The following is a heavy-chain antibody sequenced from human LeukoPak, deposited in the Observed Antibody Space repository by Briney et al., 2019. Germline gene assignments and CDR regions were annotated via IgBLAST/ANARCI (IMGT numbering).Heavy chain of an antibody. CDR2: IDHSGST. V-gene: IGHV4-59*01. Sequence: SETLSLTCTVSGGSFSSYYWTWIRQPPGKGLEWIGYIDHSGSTNYNPSLKSRVSISSDTSKNQFSLELSSVTAADAAVYYCARLKATVSIHAYFDSWGQGTLVTVSS. CDR1: GGSFSSYY. J-gene: IGHJ4*02. D-gene: IGHD4-17*01. CDR3: ARLKATVSIHAYFDS.